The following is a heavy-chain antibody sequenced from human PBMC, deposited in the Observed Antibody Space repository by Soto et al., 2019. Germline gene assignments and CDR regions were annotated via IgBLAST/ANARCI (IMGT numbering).Heavy chain of an antibody. D-gene: IGHD2-8*01. CDR2: ISGSGGST. J-gene: IGHJ4*02. CDR1: GFTFSSYA. CDR3: ATKGADCTNGVCYNTPFDY. V-gene: IGHV3-23*01. Sequence: PGGSLSLSCAASGFTFSSYAMSWVRQAPGKGLERVSAISGSGGSTYYADSVKGRFTISRDNSKNTLYLQMNSLGAEDTAVYYCATKGADCTNGVCYNTPFDYWGQGTLVTVSS.